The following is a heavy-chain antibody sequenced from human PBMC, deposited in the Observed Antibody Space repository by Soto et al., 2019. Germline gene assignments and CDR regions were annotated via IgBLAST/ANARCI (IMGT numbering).Heavy chain of an antibody. J-gene: IGHJ6*02. D-gene: IGHD4-17*01. CDR1: GGSISSGDYY. CDR3: ARECTLGDYTRRSYYYGMDV. V-gene: IGHV4-30-4*01. CDR2: IYYSGST. Sequence: QVQLQESGPGLVKPSQTLSLTCTVSGGSISSGDYYWSWIRQPPGKGLEWIGYIYYSGSTYYNPSLKGRVTISVDTSKSQFSLKLSSVTAADTAVYYCARECTLGDYTRRSYYYGMDVWGQGTTVTVSS.